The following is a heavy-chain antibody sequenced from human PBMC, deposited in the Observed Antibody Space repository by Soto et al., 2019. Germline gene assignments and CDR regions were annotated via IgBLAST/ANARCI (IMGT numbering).Heavy chain of an antibody. CDR1: GGSISSGDYY. CDR2: IFYSGST. Sequence: QVQLQESGPGLVKPSQTLSLTCTVSGGSISSGDYYWSWIRQPPGKGLEWIGYIFYSGSTYYNPSLKSRVTISVDTSKNQFYLKLTSVTAADTAVYYCARWIQLWSPIGRHYRYGDVWGQGTTVTVSS. CDR3: ARWIQLWSPIGRHYRYGDV. J-gene: IGHJ6*02. V-gene: IGHV4-30-4*01. D-gene: IGHD5-18*01.